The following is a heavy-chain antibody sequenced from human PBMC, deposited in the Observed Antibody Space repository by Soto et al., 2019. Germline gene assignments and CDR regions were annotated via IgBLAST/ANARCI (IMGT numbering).Heavy chain of an antibody. J-gene: IGHJ6*02. Sequence: PGESMRISSRGSEYNCAGYWGGWVRQIPGKGLEWMGIIYPGDSDTRYSPSFQGQVTISADKSISTAYLQWSSLKASDTAMYYCASTYYDSSGYYGGYYYYGMDVWGQGTTVTVSS. D-gene: IGHD3-22*01. CDR3: ASTYYDSSGYYGGYYYYGMDV. CDR1: EYNCAGYW. V-gene: IGHV5-51*01. CDR2: IYPGDSDT.